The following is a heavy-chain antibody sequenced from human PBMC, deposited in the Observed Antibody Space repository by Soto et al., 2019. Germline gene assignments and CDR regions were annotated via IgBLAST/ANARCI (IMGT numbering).Heavy chain of an antibody. CDR2: INPNSGGT. D-gene: IGHD7-27*01. Sequence: GASVKVSCKASGYTFTCYYMHWVRQAPGQGLEWMGWINPNSGGTNYAQKFQGWVTMTRDTSISTAYMELSRLRSDDTAVYYCARQLGQRLRYSDYWGQGTLVTVSS. CDR3: ARQLGQRLRYSDY. V-gene: IGHV1-2*04. CDR1: GYTFTCYY. J-gene: IGHJ4*02.